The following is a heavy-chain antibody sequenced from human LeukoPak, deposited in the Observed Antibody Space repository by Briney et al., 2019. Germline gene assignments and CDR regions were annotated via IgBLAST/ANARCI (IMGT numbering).Heavy chain of an antibody. Sequence: RGSLRLSCAASGFTFSSYGMHWVRQAPGRGLEWVAVISYDGSNKYYADSVKGRFTISRDNSKNTLYLQMNSLRAEDTAVYYCAKDSVLDYWGQGTLVTVSS. V-gene: IGHV3-30*18. CDR3: AKDSVLDY. D-gene: IGHD3-10*01. J-gene: IGHJ4*02. CDR2: ISYDGSNK. CDR1: GFTFSSYG.